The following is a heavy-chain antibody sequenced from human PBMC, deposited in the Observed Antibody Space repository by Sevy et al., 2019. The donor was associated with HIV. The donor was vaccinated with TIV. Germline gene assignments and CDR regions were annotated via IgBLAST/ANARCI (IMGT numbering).Heavy chain of an antibody. V-gene: IGHV3-21*01. Sequence: GESLKISCAASGFTFSSYSMNWVRQAPGKGLELVASISSSSTYIYYADSVRGRFTISRDNAKNSLFLQMNSLRAEDTAVYYCARHYVYGDYADYFGMDVWGQGTTVTVSS. CDR2: ISSSSTYI. J-gene: IGHJ6*02. CDR3: ARHYVYGDYADYFGMDV. D-gene: IGHD4-17*01. CDR1: GFTFSSYS.